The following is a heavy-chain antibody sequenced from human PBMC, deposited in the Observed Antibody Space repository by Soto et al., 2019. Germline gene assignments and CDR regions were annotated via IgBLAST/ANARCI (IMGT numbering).Heavy chain of an antibody. CDR3: AREPHSSGWQSLYYYGLDV. J-gene: IGHJ6*02. CDR2: IIPLFPKR. V-gene: IGHV1-69*13. D-gene: IGHD6-19*01. Sequence: SVKVSFRVSGGTSGNYGYSWVRQAPGQGPEWMGGIIPLFPKRDYAQKFQGRITIIADESTNTTFLELSRLRSEDTAGYYCAREPHSSGWQSLYYYGLDVSGQGTTVTVSS. CDR1: GGTSGNYG.